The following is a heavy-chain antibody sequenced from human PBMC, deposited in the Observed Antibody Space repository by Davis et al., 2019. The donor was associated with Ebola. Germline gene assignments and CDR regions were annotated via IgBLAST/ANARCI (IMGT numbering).Heavy chain of an antibody. CDR1: GGSISSGGYY. CDR2: IYYSGST. D-gene: IGHD3-16*01. V-gene: IGHV4-30-4*08. CDR3: ARVLNGITFRPHDY. Sequence: MPSETLSLTCTVSGGSISSGGYYWSWIRQHPGKGLEWIGYIYYSGSTDYNPSLKSRVTISVDTSKDQFSLKLSSVTAADTAVYYCARVLNGITFRPHDYWGQGTLVTVSS. J-gene: IGHJ4*02.